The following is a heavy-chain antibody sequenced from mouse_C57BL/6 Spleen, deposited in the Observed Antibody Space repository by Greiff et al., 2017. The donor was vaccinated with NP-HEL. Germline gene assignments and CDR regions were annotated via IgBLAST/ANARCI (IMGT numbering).Heavy chain of an antibody. CDR1: GFTFSSYA. V-gene: IGHV5-4*01. CDR3: ARDLKRGYFDY. Sequence: DVMLVESGGGLVKPGGSLKLSCAASGFTFSSYAMSWVRQTPEKRLEWVATISDGGSYTYYPDNVKGRFTISRDNAKNKLYLQMSHLKSEDTAMYYCARDLKRGYFDYWGQGTTLTVSS. J-gene: IGHJ2*01. CDR2: ISDGGSYT.